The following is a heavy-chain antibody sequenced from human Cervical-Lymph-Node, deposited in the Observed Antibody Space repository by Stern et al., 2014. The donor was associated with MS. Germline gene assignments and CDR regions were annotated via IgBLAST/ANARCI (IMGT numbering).Heavy chain of an antibody. Sequence: QVQLVESGAEVKKPGSSVKVSCKASGGTFSSYAISWVRQAPGQGLEWMGGIIPIFGTANSAQKFQGRVNITADESTSTAYMELSSLRSEDTAVYYCASDDVPNYYYGMDVWGQGTTVTVSS. CDR1: GGTFSSYA. CDR2: IIPIFGTA. CDR3: ASDDVPNYYYGMDV. D-gene: IGHD6-6*01. J-gene: IGHJ6*02. V-gene: IGHV1-69*01.